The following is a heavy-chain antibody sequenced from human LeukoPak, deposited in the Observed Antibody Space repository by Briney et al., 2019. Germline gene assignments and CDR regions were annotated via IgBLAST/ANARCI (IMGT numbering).Heavy chain of an antibody. CDR3: ARGDGYNFFDH. CDR1: GFTVSDNY. D-gene: IGHD5-24*01. V-gene: IGHV3-66*01. CDR2: FYIGGST. J-gene: IGHJ4*02. Sequence: GGSLRLSCAVSGFTVSDNYMSWVRQAQGKGLEWVSVFYIGGSTYYADSVKGRFTISRDNSKNSVYLQMNSLRVEDTAVYYCARGDGYNFFDHWGQGTLVTVSS.